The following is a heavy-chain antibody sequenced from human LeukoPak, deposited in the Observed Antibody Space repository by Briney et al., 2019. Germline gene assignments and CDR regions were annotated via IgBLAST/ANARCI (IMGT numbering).Heavy chain of an antibody. Sequence: GGSLRLSCAASGFTFSRYGMHWVRQAPGKGLEWVAFIRYDESNKFYADSVKGRFTISRDNAKNSVYLQMNSLRAEDTAVYYCASNPSSSTTDDYWGQGTLVTVSS. CDR1: GFTFSRYG. CDR3: ASNPSSSTTDDY. J-gene: IGHJ4*02. CDR2: IRYDESNK. V-gene: IGHV3-30*02. D-gene: IGHD6-6*01.